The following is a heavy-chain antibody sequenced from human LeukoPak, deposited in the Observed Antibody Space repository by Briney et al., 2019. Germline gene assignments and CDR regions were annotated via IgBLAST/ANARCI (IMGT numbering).Heavy chain of an antibody. Sequence: GRSLRLSGAASGFTFSSYAMHWVRQAPGKGLEWVAVISYDGSNKYYADSVKGRFTISRDNSKNTLYLQMNSLRAEDTAVYYCARDSHYAFDIWGQGTMVTVSS. CDR3: ARDSHYAFDI. CDR1: GFTFSSYA. J-gene: IGHJ3*02. V-gene: IGHV3-30-3*01. CDR2: ISYDGSNK.